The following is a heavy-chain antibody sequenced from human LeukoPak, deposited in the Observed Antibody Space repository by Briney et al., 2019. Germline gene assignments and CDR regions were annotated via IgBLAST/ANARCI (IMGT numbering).Heavy chain of an antibody. V-gene: IGHV3-30*12. CDR3: ARRAGAYSHPYDY. CDR2: IGYDGSNK. D-gene: IGHD4/OR15-4a*01. CDR1: GFTFRSYG. Sequence: PGGSLGLSCAASGFTFRSYGMHWVRQAPGKGLEWVAFIGYDGSNKYYADSVKGRFTISRDNSKNTLYLQMNSLRAEDTAVYYCARRAGAYSHPYDYWGQGTLVTVSS. J-gene: IGHJ4*02.